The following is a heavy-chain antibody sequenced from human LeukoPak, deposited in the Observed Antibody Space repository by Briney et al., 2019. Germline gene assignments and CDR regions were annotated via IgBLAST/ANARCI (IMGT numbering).Heavy chain of an antibody. CDR2: IYYSGST. CDR1: GGSISSSSYY. V-gene: IGHV4-39*07. D-gene: IGHD3-3*01. Sequence: SETLSLTCTVSGGSISSSSYYWGWIRQPPGKGLEWIGSIYYSGSTYYNPSLKSRVTISVDTSKNQFSLKLSSVTAADTAVYYCAREMGAQTCYDFWSGYQGQYNWFDPWGQGTLVTVSS. CDR3: AREMGAQTCYDFWSGYQGQYNWFDP. J-gene: IGHJ5*02.